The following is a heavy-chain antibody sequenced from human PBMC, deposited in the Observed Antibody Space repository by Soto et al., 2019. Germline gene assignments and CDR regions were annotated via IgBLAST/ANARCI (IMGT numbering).Heavy chain of an antibody. D-gene: IGHD6-13*01. CDR1: GYIFSSYG. J-gene: IGHJ4*02. Sequence: ASVKVSCTASGYIFSSYGITWVRQAPGQGLEWMGIINPSGGSTSYAQKFQGRVTMTRDTSTSTVYMELSSLRSEDTAVYYCTREPAGTALFDYWGQGTLVTVSS. V-gene: IGHV1-46*03. CDR3: TREPAGTALFDY. CDR2: INPSGGST.